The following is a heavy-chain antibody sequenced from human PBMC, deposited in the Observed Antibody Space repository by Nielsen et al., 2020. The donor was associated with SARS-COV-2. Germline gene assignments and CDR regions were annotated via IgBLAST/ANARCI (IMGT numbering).Heavy chain of an antibody. Sequence: GESLKISCAASGFTFSSYSMNWVRQAPGKGLEWVSSISSSSSYIYYADSVKGRFTISRDNAKNSLYLQMNSLRAEDTAVYYCARVAGDYYYYGMDVWGQGTTVTVSS. V-gene: IGHV3-21*01. CDR1: GFTFSSYS. J-gene: IGHJ6*02. D-gene: IGHD6-19*01. CDR3: ARVAGDYYYYGMDV. CDR2: ISSSSSYI.